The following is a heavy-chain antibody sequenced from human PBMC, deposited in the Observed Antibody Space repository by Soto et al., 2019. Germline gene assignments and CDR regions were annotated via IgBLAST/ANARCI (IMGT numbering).Heavy chain of an antibody. J-gene: IGHJ6*02. CDR1: GYTFTSYG. Sequence: QVQLVQSGAEEKKPGASVKVSCKASGYTFTSYGLHWVRQAPGQRLEWMGWINAGNGNTKYSQKFQRRLTITRDTSASTVDMGLSSLRSQATAVYYCASNPLAATPYGIDLWGQGTTVTVSS. V-gene: IGHV1-3*05. CDR2: INAGNGNT. D-gene: IGHD1-26*01. CDR3: ASNPLAATPYGIDL.